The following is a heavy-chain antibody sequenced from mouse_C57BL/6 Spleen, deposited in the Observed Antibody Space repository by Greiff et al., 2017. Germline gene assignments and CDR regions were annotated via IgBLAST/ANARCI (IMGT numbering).Heavy chain of an antibody. D-gene: IGHD3-1*01. V-gene: IGHV1-80*01. CDR2: IYPGDGDT. CDR3: ARVGLGNDFDY. Sequence: QVQLQQSGAELVKPGASVKISCKASGYAFSSYWMNWVKQRPGKGLEWIGQIYPGDGDTNYNGKFKGKATLTADKSSSTAYMQLSSLTSEDSAVYFCARVGLGNDFDYWGQGTTLTVSS. CDR1: GYAFSSYW. J-gene: IGHJ2*01.